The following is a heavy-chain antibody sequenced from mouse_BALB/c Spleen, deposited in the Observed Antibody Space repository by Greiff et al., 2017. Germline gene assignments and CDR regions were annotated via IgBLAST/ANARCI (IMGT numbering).Heavy chain of an antibody. V-gene: IGHV5-17*02. CDR2: ISSGSSTI. Sequence: EVHLVESGGGLVQPGGSRKLSCAASGFTFSSFGMHWVRQAPEKGLEWVAYISSGSSTIYYADTVKGRFTISRDNPKNTLFLQMTSLRSEDTAMYYCTRKGYGGYFDYWGQGTTLTVSS. J-gene: IGHJ2*01. D-gene: IGHD2-2*01. CDR1: GFTFSSFG. CDR3: TRKGYGGYFDY.